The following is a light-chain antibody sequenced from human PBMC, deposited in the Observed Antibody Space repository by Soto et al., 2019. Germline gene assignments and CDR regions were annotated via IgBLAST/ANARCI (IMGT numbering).Light chain of an antibody. V-gene: IGKV1-17*01. J-gene: IGKJ4*01. CDR2: EAS. CDR3: VQHYSYPLT. Sequence: DIQLTQSPSSLSACLGDRVTITFRASQDIGTDLGWYQQKNGKAPERLIYEASVLQSGVPSRFSGSGYGTEFNLTVSSLQTEDFATYYCVQHYSYPLTFGGGTKVDIK. CDR1: QDIGTD.